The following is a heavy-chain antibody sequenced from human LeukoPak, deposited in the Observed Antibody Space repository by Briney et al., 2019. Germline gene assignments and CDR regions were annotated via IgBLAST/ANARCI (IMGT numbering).Heavy chain of an antibody. V-gene: IGHV4-4*07. CDR3: ALEHRRGPFHY. Sequence: SSETLSLTCTVSGGSISSYYWSWIRQPAGKGLEWIGRIYTSGSTNYNPSLKSRVTMSVDTSKNQFSLKLSSVTAADTAVYYCALEHRRGPFHYWGQGTLVTVSS. J-gene: IGHJ4*02. D-gene: IGHD1/OR15-1a*01. CDR2: IYTSGST. CDR1: GGSISSYY.